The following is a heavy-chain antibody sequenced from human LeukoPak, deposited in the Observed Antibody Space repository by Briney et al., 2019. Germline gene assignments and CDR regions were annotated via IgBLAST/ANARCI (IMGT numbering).Heavy chain of an antibody. CDR2: IKQDGSEK. V-gene: IGHV3-7*01. Sequence: GGSLRLSCAASGFTFSSYWMSWVRQAPGKGLEWVANIKQDGSEKHYVDSVKGRFTISRDNAKNSLYLQMNSLRAEDTAVYYCARAFGGFTRHTTAYFDYWGQGTLVTVSS. J-gene: IGHJ4*02. D-gene: IGHD2-15*01. CDR3: ARAFGGFTRHTTAYFDY. CDR1: GFTFSSYW.